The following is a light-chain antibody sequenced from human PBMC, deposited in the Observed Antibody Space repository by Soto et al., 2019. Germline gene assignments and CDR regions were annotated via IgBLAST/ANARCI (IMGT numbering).Light chain of an antibody. CDR2: GAS. Sequence: EIVLTQSPGTLSLSPGERATLSCRASQSVSSSYLAWYQQTPGQAPRLLIYGASSRATGIPDWFSGSGSGTDSTLTISRLEPEVFAVYYCQQYGSSQTFGQGTKVEIK. V-gene: IGKV3-20*01. CDR1: QSVSSSY. CDR3: QQYGSSQT. J-gene: IGKJ1*01.